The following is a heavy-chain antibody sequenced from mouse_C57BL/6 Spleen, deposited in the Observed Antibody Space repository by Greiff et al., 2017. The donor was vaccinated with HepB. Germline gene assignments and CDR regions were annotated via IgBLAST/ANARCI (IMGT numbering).Heavy chain of an antibody. CDR1: GFNIKDYY. D-gene: IGHD1-1*01. CDR3: ARSGGVVATKYAMDY. J-gene: IGHJ4*01. V-gene: IGHV14-2*01. Sequence: EVQLQQSGAELVKPGASVKLSCTASGFNIKDYYMHWVKQRTEQGLEWIGRIDPEDGETKYAPKFQGKATITADTSSNTAYLQLSSLASEDTTVEYCARSGGVVATKYAMDYWGQRTSVTVSS. CDR2: IDPEDGET.